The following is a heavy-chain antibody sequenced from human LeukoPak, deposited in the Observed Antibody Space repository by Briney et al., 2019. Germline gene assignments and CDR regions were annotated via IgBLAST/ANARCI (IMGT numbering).Heavy chain of an antibody. CDR2: IKQDGSEK. CDR3: AIDSTRAYDFWIRGVFDY. Sequence: GGSLRLSCAASGFTFSSYWMSWVRQAPGKGLEWVANIKQDGSEKYYVDSVKGRFTISRDNAKNSLYLQMNSLRAEDTAFYYCAIDSTRAYDFWIRGVFDYWGQGTLVTVSS. J-gene: IGHJ4*02. V-gene: IGHV3-7*03. D-gene: IGHD3-3*01. CDR1: GFTFSSYW.